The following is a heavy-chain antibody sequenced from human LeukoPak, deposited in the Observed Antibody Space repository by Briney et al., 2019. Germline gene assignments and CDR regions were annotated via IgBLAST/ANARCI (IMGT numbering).Heavy chain of an antibody. V-gene: IGHV4-61*05. D-gene: IGHD6-13*01. CDR1: GGSISSSSYY. Sequence: SETLSLTCTVSGGSISSSSYYWSWIRQPPGKGLEWIGYIYYSGSANYNPSLKSRVTISVDTSKNQFSLKLSSVTAADTAVYYCARHRLIAAALGVFDYWGQGTLVTVSS. CDR2: IYYSGSA. J-gene: IGHJ4*02. CDR3: ARHRLIAAALGVFDY.